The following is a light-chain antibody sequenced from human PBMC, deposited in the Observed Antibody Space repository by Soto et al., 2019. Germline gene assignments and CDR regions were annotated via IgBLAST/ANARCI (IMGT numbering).Light chain of an antibody. V-gene: IGKV1-39*01. Sequence: DIQMTQSPSSMSAYVGDRVTITCRASQSISSYLTWYEQKPGKAPKLMVYLESSLTSGVPSRLIDSGSGTDVTLTISGRQPEGLATNYCRQWYSTPFSIGHGTTLDI. J-gene: IGKJ3*01. CDR3: RQWYSTPFS. CDR1: QSISSY. CDR2: LES.